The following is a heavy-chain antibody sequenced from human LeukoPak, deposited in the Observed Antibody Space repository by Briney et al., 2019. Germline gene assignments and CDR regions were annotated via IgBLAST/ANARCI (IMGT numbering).Heavy chain of an antibody. J-gene: IGHJ4*02. Sequence: SETLSLTCAVYGGSFSGYYWSWIRQPPGKGLEWIGEINHSGSTNYNPSLKSRVTISVDTSKNQFSLKLSSVTAADTAVYYCARRDYFDYWGQGTLVTVSS. CDR1: GGSFSGYY. V-gene: IGHV4-34*01. CDR2: INHSGST. CDR3: ARRDYFDY.